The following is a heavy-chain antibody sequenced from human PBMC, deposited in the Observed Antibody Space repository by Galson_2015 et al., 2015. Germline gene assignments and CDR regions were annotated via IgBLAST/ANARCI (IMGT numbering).Heavy chain of an antibody. CDR1: GGTFSSYA. CDR2: IIPILGTA. D-gene: IGHD3-22*01. Sequence: SVKVSCKASGGTFSSYAISWVRQAPGQGLEWMGGIIPILGTANYAQKFQGRVTITADESTSTAYMELSSLRSEDTAVYYCARATRMDSSVGAFDIWGQGTMVTVSS. V-gene: IGHV1-69*13. J-gene: IGHJ3*02. CDR3: ARATRMDSSVGAFDI.